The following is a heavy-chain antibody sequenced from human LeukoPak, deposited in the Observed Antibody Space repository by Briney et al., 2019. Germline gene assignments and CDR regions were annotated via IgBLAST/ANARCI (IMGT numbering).Heavy chain of an antibody. CDR1: GGSISSYY. CDR2: IYYSGST. J-gene: IGHJ4*02. Sequence: SETLSLTCTVSGGSISSYYWSWIRQPPGKGLEWIGYIYYSGSTNYNPSLKSRVTISVDTSKNQFSLKLSSVTAADTAVYYCARGRDLGGVIAFFDYWGQGTLVTVSS. CDR3: ARGRDLGGVIAFFDY. V-gene: IGHV4-59*12. D-gene: IGHD3-16*02.